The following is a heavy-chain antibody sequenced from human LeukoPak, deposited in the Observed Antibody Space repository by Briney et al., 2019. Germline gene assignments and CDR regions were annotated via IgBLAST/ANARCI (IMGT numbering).Heavy chain of an antibody. J-gene: IGHJ5*02. CDR2: INPTGDST. D-gene: IGHD3-22*01. CDR3: ARDNSVDDNAWWFDP. CDR1: GYTFSGYY. V-gene: IGHV1-46*01. Sequence: ASVKVSCKASGYTFSGYYIHWVRQAPGQGLEWMGLINPTGDSTGYAQKFQGRVTMTRDMSTSTDYLELSSLRSEDTAIYYCARDNSVDDNAWWFDPWGQGTLVTVSS.